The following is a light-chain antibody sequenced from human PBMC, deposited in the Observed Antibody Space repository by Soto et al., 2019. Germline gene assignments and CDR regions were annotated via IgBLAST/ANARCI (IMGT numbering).Light chain of an antibody. Sequence: EIVMTQSPATLSVSPGERATLSCRASQSVSSNLAWYQQKPGQAPRLLIYGASTRATGIPARFSGSGSGTEVTLTISSLQSEDFAVYYCQQYNNRPPRYTFGQGTKLEIK. CDR1: QSVSSN. CDR3: QQYNNRPPRYT. J-gene: IGKJ2*01. V-gene: IGKV3-15*01. CDR2: GAS.